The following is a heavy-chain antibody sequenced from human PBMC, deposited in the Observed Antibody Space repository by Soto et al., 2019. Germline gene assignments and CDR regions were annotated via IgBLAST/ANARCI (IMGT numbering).Heavy chain of an antibody. Sequence: QVQLVESGGGVVQPGRSLRLSCAASGFTFSSYGMHWVRQAPGKGLEWVAVIWYDGSDTYYADSVKGRFTISRDNSKNTLYLQMNSMRAEDTAVYYCARDQGDGWGQGTLVTVSS. CDR3: ARDQGDG. J-gene: IGHJ4*02. CDR2: IWYDGSDT. CDR1: GFTFSSYG. V-gene: IGHV3-33*01. D-gene: IGHD2-21*02.